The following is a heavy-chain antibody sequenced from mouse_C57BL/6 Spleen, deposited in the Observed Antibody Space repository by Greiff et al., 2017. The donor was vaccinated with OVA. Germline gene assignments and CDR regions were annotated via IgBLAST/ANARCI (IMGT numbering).Heavy chain of an antibody. D-gene: IGHD2-4*01. J-gene: IGHJ3*01. CDR3: ARSGDYDDGPIAY. CDR1: GYTFTSYW. V-gene: IGHV1-61*01. Sequence: QVQLQQPGAELVRPGSSVKLSCKASGYTFTSYWMDWVKQRPGQGLEWIGNIYPSDSETHYNQKFKDKATLTVDKSSSTAYMQLSSLTSEDSAVYYCARSGDYDDGPIAYWGQGTLVTVSA. CDR2: IYPSDSET.